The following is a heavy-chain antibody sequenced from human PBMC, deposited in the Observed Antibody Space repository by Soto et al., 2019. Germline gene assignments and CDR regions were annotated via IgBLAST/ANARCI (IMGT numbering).Heavy chain of an antibody. Sequence: PSETLSLTCTVSGGSINNYFWTWIRQPPGKGLEWIGYIYYSGSTNYNPSLKSRVTISVDTSKNQFSLKLSSVTAADTAVYYCARTLYSYGPRFDYWGQGTLVTSPQ. V-gene: IGHV4-59*01. D-gene: IGHD5-18*01. J-gene: IGHJ4*02. CDR2: IYYSGST. CDR1: GGSINNYF. CDR3: ARTLYSYGPRFDY.